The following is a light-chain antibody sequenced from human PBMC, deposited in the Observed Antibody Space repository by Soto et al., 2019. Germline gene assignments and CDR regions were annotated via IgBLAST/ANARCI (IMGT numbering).Light chain of an antibody. CDR2: DVS. CDR1: SSDVGGYNY. CDR3: SSYTSSFYV. Sequence: QSVTTKPASVSGSPGQSITIFCTGTSSDVGGYNYVSWYRHHLGKAPKLMLDDVSNLPSVVSNRFSGSKSGNTASLTISGLPAEDEADYYCSSYTSSFYVFGTGTKVTVL. J-gene: IGLJ1*01. V-gene: IGLV2-14*03.